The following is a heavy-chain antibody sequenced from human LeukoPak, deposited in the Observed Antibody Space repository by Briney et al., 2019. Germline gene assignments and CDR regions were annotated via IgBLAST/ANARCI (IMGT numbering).Heavy chain of an antibody. CDR3: ARAAQSGYMDV. V-gene: IGHV4-34*01. CDR2: INHSGST. J-gene: IGHJ6*03. CDR1: GGSFSGYY. D-gene: IGHD4-11*01. Sequence: PSETLSLTCAVYGGSFSGYYWSWIRQPPGKGLEGIGEINHSGSTNYNPSLKSRVTISVDTSKNQFSLKLSSVTAADTAVYYCARAAQSGYMDVWGKGTTVTVSS.